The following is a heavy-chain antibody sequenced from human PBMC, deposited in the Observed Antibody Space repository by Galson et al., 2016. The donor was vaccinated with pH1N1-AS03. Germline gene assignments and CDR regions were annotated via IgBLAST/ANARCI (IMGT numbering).Heavy chain of an antibody. J-gene: IGHJ4*02. CDR2: IHPIFGTV. Sequence: SGKVSCKASGGTFSNFAISWMRQAPGQGLEWMGGIHPIFGTVTYAQKFQGRLTVTADDSTSAAYMELSSLTSEDTAIYYCARDRYYDGSGRKFFESEYWGQGTLVIVSS. CDR1: GGTFSNFA. V-gene: IGHV1-69*13. CDR3: ARDRYYDGSGRKFFESEY. D-gene: IGHD3-22*01.